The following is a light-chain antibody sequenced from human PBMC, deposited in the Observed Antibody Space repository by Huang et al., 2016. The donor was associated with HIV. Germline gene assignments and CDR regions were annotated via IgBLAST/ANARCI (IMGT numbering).Light chain of an antibody. V-gene: IGKV4-1*01. CDR1: QSVLYSSNNKNY. Sequence: DIVMTQSPDSLAVSLGERATINCKSSQSVLYSSNNKNYLAWYQQKPGQPPKLLIYWASTRESGVPDRFSGSGSGTDFTLTISSLQAEDVAVYYCQQYYSISFGQGTKVEIK. CDR3: QQYYSIS. J-gene: IGKJ1*01. CDR2: WAS.